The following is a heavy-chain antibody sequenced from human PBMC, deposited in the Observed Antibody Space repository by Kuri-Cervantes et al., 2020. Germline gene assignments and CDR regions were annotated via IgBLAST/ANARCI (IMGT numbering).Heavy chain of an antibody. J-gene: IGHJ4*02. D-gene: IGHD3-22*01. CDR2: ISAYNGNT. CDR3: ARALSSNYYDSSGYYY. CDR1: GYTFTSYG. Sequence: ASVKVSCKASGYTFTSYGISWVRQAPGQGLEWMGWISAYNGNTNYAQKLQGRVTMTTDTSTSTAYMELRSLRSDDTAVYYCARALSSNYYDSSGYYYWGQGTLVTVSS. V-gene: IGHV1-18*01.